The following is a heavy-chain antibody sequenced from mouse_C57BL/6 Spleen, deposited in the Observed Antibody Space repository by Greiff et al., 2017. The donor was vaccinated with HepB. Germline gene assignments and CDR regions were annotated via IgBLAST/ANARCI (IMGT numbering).Heavy chain of an antibody. J-gene: IGHJ3*01. CDR2: ISDVGSYT. Sequence: EVHLVESGGGLVKPGGSLKLSCAASGFTFSSYAMSWVRQTPEKRLEWVATISDVGSYTYYPDNVKGRFTISRDNAKNNLYLQMSQLKSEDTAMYYCASSSKAWFAYWGQGTLVTVSA. V-gene: IGHV5-4*01. CDR3: ASSSKAWFAY. CDR1: GFTFSSYA.